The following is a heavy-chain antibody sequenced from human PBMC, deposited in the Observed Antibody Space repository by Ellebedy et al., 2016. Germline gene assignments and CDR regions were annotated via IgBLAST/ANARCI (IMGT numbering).Heavy chain of an antibody. Sequence: ASVKVSXKASGYTFTSYAMHWVRQAPGQRLEWMGWINAGNGNTKYSQKFQGRVTITRDTSASTAYMELSSLRSEDTAVYYCARGGQDIVVVPAAITEYFQHWGQGTLVTVSS. CDR3: ARGGQDIVVVPAAITEYFQH. D-gene: IGHD2-2*01. CDR1: GYTFTSYA. J-gene: IGHJ1*01. CDR2: INAGNGNT. V-gene: IGHV1-3*01.